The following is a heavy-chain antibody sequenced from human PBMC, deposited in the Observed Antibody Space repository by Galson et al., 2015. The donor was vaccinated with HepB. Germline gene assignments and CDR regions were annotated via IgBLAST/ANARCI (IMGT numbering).Heavy chain of an antibody. CDR3: ARAIVVVMNGFGTFDY. CDR1: GGSISSYY. Sequence: SETLSLTCTVSGGSISSYYWSWIRQPPGKGLEWIGYIYYSGSTNYNPSLKSRVTISVDTSKNQFSLKLSSVTAADTAVYYCARAIVVVMNGFGTFDYWGQGTLVTVSS. V-gene: IGHV4-59*08. D-gene: IGHD3-22*01. J-gene: IGHJ4*02. CDR2: IYYSGST.